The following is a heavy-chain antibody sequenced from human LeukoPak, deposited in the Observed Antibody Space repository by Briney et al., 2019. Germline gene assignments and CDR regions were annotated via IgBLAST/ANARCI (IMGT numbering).Heavy chain of an antibody. CDR1: GFTFSSYS. D-gene: IGHD5-12*01. J-gene: IGHJ4*02. Sequence: GGSLRLSCAASGFTFSSYSMNWVRQAPGKGLEWVSYISSSSNTIYYADSVKGRFTISRDNAKNSLYLQMNSLRAEDTAVYYCARGYDEFDYWGQGTLVTVSS. CDR3: ARGYDEFDY. V-gene: IGHV3-48*01. CDR2: ISSSSNTI.